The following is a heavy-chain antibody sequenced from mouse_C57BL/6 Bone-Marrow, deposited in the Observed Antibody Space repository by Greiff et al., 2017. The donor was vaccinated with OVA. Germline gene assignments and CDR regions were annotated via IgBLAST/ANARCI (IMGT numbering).Heavy chain of an antibody. V-gene: IGHV1-82*01. CDR2: IYPGDGDT. CDR1: GYAFSSSW. J-gene: IGHJ1*03. Sequence: VQLQQSGPELVKPGASVKISCTASGYAFSSSWMNWVKQRPGKGLEWIGRIYPGDGDTNYNGKFKGTATLTADKSSSTAYMQLSSLTSEDSAVYFCARFGNYEYFDVWGTGTTVTVAS. D-gene: IGHD2-1*01. CDR3: ARFGNYEYFDV.